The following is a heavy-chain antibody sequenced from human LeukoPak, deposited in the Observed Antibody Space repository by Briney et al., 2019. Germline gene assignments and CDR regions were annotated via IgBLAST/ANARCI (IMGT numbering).Heavy chain of an antibody. CDR1: GFTFSTSR. J-gene: IGHJ4*02. Sequence: GGSLRLSCAASGFTFSTSRMNWVRQAPGKGLEWISSISSYSSYIYYADSVQGRFTISRDNAIHSLYLQMNGLRAEDTAVYYCATIRSNDGSLPIDYWGRGTLVTVSS. D-gene: IGHD2-15*01. V-gene: IGHV3-21*01. CDR3: ATIRSNDGSLPIDY. CDR2: ISSYSSYI.